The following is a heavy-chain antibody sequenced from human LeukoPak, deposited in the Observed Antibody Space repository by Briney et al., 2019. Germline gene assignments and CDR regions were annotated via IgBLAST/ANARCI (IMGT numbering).Heavy chain of an antibody. J-gene: IGHJ5*02. D-gene: IGHD6-13*01. Sequence: ASVKVSCKASGYTFTSYDINWVRQATGQGLEWMGWMNPNSGNTGYAQKFQGRVTITRNTSISTAYMELSSLRSEDTAVYYCARELIIVAAGRMSVNWFDPWGQGTLVTVSS. CDR3: ARELIIVAAGRMSVNWFDP. CDR1: GYTFTSYD. CDR2: MNPNSGNT. V-gene: IGHV1-8*03.